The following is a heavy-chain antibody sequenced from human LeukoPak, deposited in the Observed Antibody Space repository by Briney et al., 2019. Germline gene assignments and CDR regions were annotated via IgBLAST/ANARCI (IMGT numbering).Heavy chain of an antibody. CDR1: GYSFTTYH. Sequence: ASVKVSCKASGYSFTTYHINWVRQATGQGLGWMGWMSPTSGNTGYAQKFQGRVSMTRNTSINTAYMELSSLKSEDTAVYYCARTLAGRSYYYYMDAWGNGTTVTVSS. D-gene: IGHD6-6*01. V-gene: IGHV1-8*01. CDR2: MSPTSGNT. J-gene: IGHJ6*03. CDR3: ARTLAGRSYYYYMDA.